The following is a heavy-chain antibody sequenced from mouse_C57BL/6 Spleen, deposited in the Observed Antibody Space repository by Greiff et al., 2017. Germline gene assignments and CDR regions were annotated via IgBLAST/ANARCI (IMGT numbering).Heavy chain of an antibody. V-gene: IGHV1-69*01. CDR2: LDPSDSYT. Sequence: QVQLQQPGAELVMPGASVKLSCKASGYTFTSYWMHWVKQRPGQGLEWIGELDPSDSYTNYNQKFKGKSTLTVDKSSSTAYMQLSSLTSEDSAVYYCARGWLLYYAMDYWGQGTSVTVSS. J-gene: IGHJ4*01. CDR1: GYTFTSYW. D-gene: IGHD2-3*01. CDR3: ARGWLLYYAMDY.